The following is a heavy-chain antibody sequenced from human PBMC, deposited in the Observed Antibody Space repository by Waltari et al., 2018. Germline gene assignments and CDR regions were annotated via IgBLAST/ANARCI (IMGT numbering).Heavy chain of an antibody. CDR3: ARSLKSFGSYWAPLFDY. Sequence: QLQLQESGPGLVKPSETLSLTCTVSGGSISSSSYYWGWIRQPPGKGLEWVSYISSSRRTIYYADSVKGRFTISRDNAKNSLYLQMNSLRAEDTAVYYCARSLKSFGSYWAPLFDYWGQGTLVTVSS. J-gene: IGHJ4*02. D-gene: IGHD1-26*01. CDR2: ISSSRRTI. V-gene: IGHV3-11*04. CDR1: GGSISSSSYY.